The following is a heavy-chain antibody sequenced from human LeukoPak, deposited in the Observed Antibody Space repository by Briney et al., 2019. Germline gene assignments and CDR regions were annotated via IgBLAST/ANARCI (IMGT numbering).Heavy chain of an antibody. Sequence: PGRSLRLSCAASGFTFSSYAMHWVRQAPGKGLEWVAVISYDGSNKYYADSVKGRFTISGDNSKNTLYLQMNSLRAEDTAVYYCARDQQLKSCFDYWGQGTLVTVSS. CDR1: GFTFSSYA. J-gene: IGHJ4*02. D-gene: IGHD6-13*01. CDR2: ISYDGSNK. CDR3: ARDQQLKSCFDY. V-gene: IGHV3-30*04.